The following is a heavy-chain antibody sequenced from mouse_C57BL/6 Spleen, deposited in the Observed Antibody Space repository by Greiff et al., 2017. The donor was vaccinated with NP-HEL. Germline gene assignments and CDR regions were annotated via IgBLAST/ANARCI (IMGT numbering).Heavy chain of an antibody. Sequence: EVKLMESGGGLVKPGGSLKLSCAASGFTFSDYGMHWVRQAPEKGLEWVAYISSGSSTISYADTVKGRFTISRDNAKNTLFLQMTSLRSEDTAMYYCAKGYYGSSYYYAMDYWGQGTSVTVSS. J-gene: IGHJ4*01. D-gene: IGHD1-1*01. CDR1: GFTFSDYG. V-gene: IGHV5-17*01. CDR3: AKGYYGSSYYYAMDY. CDR2: ISSGSSTI.